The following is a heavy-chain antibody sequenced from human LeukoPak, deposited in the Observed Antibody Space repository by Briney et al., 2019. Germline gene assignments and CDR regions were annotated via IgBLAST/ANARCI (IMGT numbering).Heavy chain of an antibody. Sequence: ASVKVSCKASGYTFTNYDINWVRQATGQGLEWMGWMNPNSGNTGLAQKFQGRVTITRTTSLSTANMELSSLRSEDTAVYHCARDQRLGALSLWSYCGQRAPVSVSS. CDR3: ARDQRLGALSLWSY. CDR1: GYTFTNYD. J-gene: IGHJ4*02. CDR2: MNPNSGNT. V-gene: IGHV1-8*03. D-gene: IGHD3-16*02.